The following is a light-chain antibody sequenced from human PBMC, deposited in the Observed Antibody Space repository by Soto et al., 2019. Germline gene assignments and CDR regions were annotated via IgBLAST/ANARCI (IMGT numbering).Light chain of an antibody. J-gene: IGKJ5*01. V-gene: IGKV3-15*01. CDR2: GAS. CDR1: QSVSGN. CDR3: QQYNNWPPIT. Sequence: EIAMTQSPATLSVSPGERATLSCRASQSVSGNLAWYQQIPGQAPRLLIYGASTRATGIPDRFSGSGSGTEFTLTISSLQSEDFAVYYCQQYNNWPPITFGQGTRLEIK.